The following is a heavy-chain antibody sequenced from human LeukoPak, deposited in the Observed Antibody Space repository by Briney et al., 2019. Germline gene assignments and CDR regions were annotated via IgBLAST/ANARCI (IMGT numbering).Heavy chain of an antibody. CDR1: GFTFSSYW. CDR2: INHSGST. J-gene: IGHJ6*02. V-gene: IGHV4-34*01. D-gene: IGHD3-22*01. CDR3: ASRLLLYYGMDV. Sequence: GSLRLSCVASGFTFSSYWMSWVRQPPGKGLEWIGEINHSGSTNYNPSLKSRVTMSLDTSKNHFSLNLSSVTVADTAVYYCASRLLLYYGMDVWGQGTTVTVSS.